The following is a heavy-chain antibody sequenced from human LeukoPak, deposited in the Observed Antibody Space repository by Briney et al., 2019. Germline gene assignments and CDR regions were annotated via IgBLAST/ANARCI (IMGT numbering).Heavy chain of an antibody. CDR3: AREGSWYESDWFDS. V-gene: IGHV3-21*01. D-gene: IGHD6-13*01. Sequence: GVSLRLSCTASGFAFSSYSLNWVRQAPGKGLEWVSSISSSSSYIYYADSVKGRFTISRDNAKNSLYLQMNSLRAEDTAVYYCAREGSWYESDWFDSWGQGPLVTVSS. CDR2: ISSSSSYI. CDR1: GFAFSSYS. J-gene: IGHJ5*01.